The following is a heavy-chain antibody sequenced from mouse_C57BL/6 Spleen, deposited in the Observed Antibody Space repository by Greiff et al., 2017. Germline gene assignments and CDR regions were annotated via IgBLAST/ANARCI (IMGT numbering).Heavy chain of an antibody. CDR1: GFTFSDFY. Sequence: DVMLVESGGGLVQSGRSLRLSCATSGFTFSDFYMEWVRQAPGKGLEWIAASRNKANDYTTEYSASVKGRFIVSRDTSQSILYLQMNALRAEDTAIYYWARDYDYHGAMDYWGQGTSVTVSS. J-gene: IGHJ4*01. D-gene: IGHD2-4*01. CDR2: SRNKANDYTT. V-gene: IGHV7-1*01. CDR3: ARDYDYHGAMDY.